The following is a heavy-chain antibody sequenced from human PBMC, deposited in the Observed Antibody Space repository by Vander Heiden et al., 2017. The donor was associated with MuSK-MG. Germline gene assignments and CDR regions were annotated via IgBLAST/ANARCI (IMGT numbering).Heavy chain of an antibody. CDR3: ARPRDSSGWYVNYYYGMDV. V-gene: IGHV4-39*01. Sequence: QLQLQESGPGLAKPSETLSHTCTVSGGSISSSTHYGGWIRQPPGKGLEWIGSIYYSRSTYYNPSLKSRVTISVDTSKNQFSLKLSSVTAADTAVYYCARPRDSSGWYVNYYYGMDVWGQGTTVTVSS. CDR1: GGSISSSTHY. CDR2: IYYSRST. J-gene: IGHJ6*02. D-gene: IGHD6-19*01.